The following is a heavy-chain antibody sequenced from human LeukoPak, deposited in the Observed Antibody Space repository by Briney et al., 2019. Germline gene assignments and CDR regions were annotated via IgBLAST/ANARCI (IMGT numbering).Heavy chain of an antibody. V-gene: IGHV3-23*01. Sequence: PGGSLRLSCVASGFTFSSYAMSWVRQAPGKGLEWVSVVSGGGGSTYYAGSVKGRFTISRDNSKNTLYLQMNSLRVEDTAVYYCTKEEWELRKVYFDYWGQGTLVTVSS. D-gene: IGHD1-26*01. CDR1: GFTFSSYA. J-gene: IGHJ4*02. CDR2: VSGGGGST. CDR3: TKEEWELRKVYFDY.